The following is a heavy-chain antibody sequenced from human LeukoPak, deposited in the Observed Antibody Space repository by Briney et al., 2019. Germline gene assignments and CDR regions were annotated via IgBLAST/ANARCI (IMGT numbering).Heavy chain of an antibody. D-gene: IGHD4-23*01. Sequence: ASVKVSCKASGGTFSSYAISWVRQAPGQGLEWMGGIIPIFGTANYAQKFQGRVTITADESTSTAYMELSSLRSEDTAVYYCARANTVVTHLDYWGQGTLVTVSS. CDR3: ARANTVVTHLDY. CDR2: IIPIFGTA. CDR1: GGTFSSYA. J-gene: IGHJ4*02. V-gene: IGHV1-69*01.